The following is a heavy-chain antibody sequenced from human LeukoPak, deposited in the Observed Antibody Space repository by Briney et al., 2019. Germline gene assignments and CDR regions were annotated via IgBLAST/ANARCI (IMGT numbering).Heavy chain of an antibody. Sequence: SETLSLTCTVSGGSISSGSYYWSWIRQPAGKGLEWIGRIYTSGSTNYNPSLKSRVTISVDTSKNQFSLKLSSVTAADTAVYYCARSCYLPGHYDSSGYSPVGAGPYMDVWGNGTTVTVCS. CDR2: IYTSGST. CDR1: GGSISSGSYY. CDR3: ARSCYLPGHYDSSGYSPVGAGPYMDV. D-gene: IGHD3-22*01. J-gene: IGHJ6*03. V-gene: IGHV4-61*02.